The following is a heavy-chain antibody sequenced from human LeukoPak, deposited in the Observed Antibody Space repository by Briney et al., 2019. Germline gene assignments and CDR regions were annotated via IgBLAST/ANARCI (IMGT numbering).Heavy chain of an antibody. V-gene: IGHV3-53*01. J-gene: IGHJ4*02. CDR1: GFTVSSNY. CDR2: IYLGGNT. CDR3: ARGARSCSSTRCYAYYFDH. Sequence: GGSLRLSCAASGFTVSSNYMTWVRQAPGKGLEWVSIIYLGGNTYYPDSVKGRFTISTDNSKNTLHLQMNSLRAEDTAVYYCARGARSCSSTRCYAYYFDHWGQGTLVTVSS. D-gene: IGHD2-2*01.